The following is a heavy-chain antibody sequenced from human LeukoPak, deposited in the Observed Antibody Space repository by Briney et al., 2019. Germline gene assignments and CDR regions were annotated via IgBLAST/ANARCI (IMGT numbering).Heavy chain of an antibody. CDR2: IYYSGST. D-gene: IGHD4-23*01. V-gene: IGHV4-39*07. Sequence: SETLSLTCTVSGGSISSSSYYWGLIRQPPGKGLEWIGSIYYSGSTYYNPSLKSRVTISVDTSKNQFSLKLSSVTAADTAVYYCARAFPGGGYGGRGYYYYMDVWGKGTTVTVSS. CDR3: ARAFPGGGYGGRGYYYYMDV. CDR1: GGSISSSSYY. J-gene: IGHJ6*03.